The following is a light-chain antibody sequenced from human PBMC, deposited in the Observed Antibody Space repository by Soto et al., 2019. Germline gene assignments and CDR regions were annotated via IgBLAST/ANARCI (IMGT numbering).Light chain of an antibody. CDR2: EVT. V-gene: IGLV2-8*01. J-gene: IGLJ1*01. Sequence: QSVLTQPPSASGSPGQSLTIFCTGTSSDVGGYNYVSWYQQRPGKAPKLVIYEVTKRPSGVPDRFSGSKSGSTASLTVSGLQADDEAEYYCASYAGTKLFVFGSGTKVTVL. CDR3: ASYAGTKLFV. CDR1: SSDVGGYNY.